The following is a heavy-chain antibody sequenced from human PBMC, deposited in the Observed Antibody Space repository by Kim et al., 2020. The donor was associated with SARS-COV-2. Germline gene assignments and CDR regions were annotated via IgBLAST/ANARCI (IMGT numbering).Heavy chain of an antibody. D-gene: IGHD3-3*01. Sequence: DSEKGRFTISRNNAKNTLDLHMNSLRAEDTAVYYCARGIRFLEWLSPLDVWGKGTTVTVSS. V-gene: IGHV3-74*01. J-gene: IGHJ6*04. CDR3: ARGIRFLEWLSPLDV.